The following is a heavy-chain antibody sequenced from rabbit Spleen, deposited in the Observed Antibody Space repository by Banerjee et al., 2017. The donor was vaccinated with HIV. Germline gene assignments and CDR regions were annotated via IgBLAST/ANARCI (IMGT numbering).Heavy chain of an antibody. Sequence: QQQLEESGGGLVKPEGSLTLTCKASGFSLNDNYVMRWVRQAPGKGLEWIACIYAIDSSGSTFYASWAKGRFTISKTSSTTVTLQMTSLTAADTATYFCAREGWIDFNYPLGYFVLWGQGTLVTVS. CDR1: GFSLNDNYV. CDR3: AREGWIDFNYPLGYFVL. V-gene: IGHV1S45*01. D-gene: IGHD7-1*01. CDR2: IYAIDSSGST. J-gene: IGHJ4*01.